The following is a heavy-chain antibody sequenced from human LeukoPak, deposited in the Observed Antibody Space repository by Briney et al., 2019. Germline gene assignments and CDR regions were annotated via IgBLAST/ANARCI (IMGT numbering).Heavy chain of an antibody. CDR1: GITLSNYG. Sequence: QAGGSLRLSCAVSGITLSNYGMSWVRQAPGKGLEWVAGISGSGGRTNYADSVKGRSTISRDNPKNTLFLQMNSLRAEDTAVYFCAKRGVVIRVILVGFHKEAYYFDSWGQGALVTVSS. CDR3: AKRGVVIRVILVGFHKEAYYFDS. J-gene: IGHJ4*02. CDR2: ISGSGGRT. V-gene: IGHV3-23*01. D-gene: IGHD3-10*01.